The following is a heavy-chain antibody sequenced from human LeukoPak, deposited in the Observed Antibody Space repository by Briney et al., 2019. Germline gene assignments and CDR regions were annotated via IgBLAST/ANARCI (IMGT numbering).Heavy chain of an antibody. CDR2: ISYEGNNK. Sequence: GGSLRLSCAASGFTFSKYTMHWVRQAPGKGLEWVAVISYEGNNKYYADSVKGRFASSGDKSKSTLYLQMNSLRPEDTAVYYCARVGYCSGGICYPAHFDHWGQGTLVTVSS. CDR1: GFTFSKYT. CDR3: ARVGYCSGGICYPAHFDH. D-gene: IGHD2-15*01. J-gene: IGHJ4*02. V-gene: IGHV3-30*09.